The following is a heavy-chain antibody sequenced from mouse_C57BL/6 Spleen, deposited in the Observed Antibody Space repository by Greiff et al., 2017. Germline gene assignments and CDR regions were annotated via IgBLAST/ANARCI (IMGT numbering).Heavy chain of an antibody. J-gene: IGHJ4*01. V-gene: IGHV1-64*01. CDR3: ATTVVAGDYAMDY. Sequence: QVQLQQPGAELVKPGASVKLSCKASGYTFTSYWMHWVKQRPGQGLEWIGMIPPNSGSTNYNEKFKSKATLTVDKSSSTAYMQLSSLTSEDSAVYYCATTVVAGDYAMDYWGQGTSVTVSS. D-gene: IGHD1-1*01. CDR1: GYTFTSYW. CDR2: IPPNSGST.